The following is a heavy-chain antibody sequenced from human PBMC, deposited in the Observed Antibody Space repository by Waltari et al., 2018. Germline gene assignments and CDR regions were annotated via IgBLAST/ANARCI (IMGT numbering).Heavy chain of an antibody. D-gene: IGHD6-13*01. CDR2: FEPENGET. CDR1: GYTLTELS. V-gene: IGHV1-24*01. CDR3: ATAEGLAAAVNTPRCFDP. Sequence: QVQLVQSGAEVKKPGASVKVSCKVSGYTLTELSMHWVRQAPGKGLEWMGGFEPENGETIYAQKFQGRGTMTEDTSTDTAYMELSSLRSEDTAVYYCATAEGLAAAVNTPRCFDPGGQGTLVTVSS. J-gene: IGHJ5*02.